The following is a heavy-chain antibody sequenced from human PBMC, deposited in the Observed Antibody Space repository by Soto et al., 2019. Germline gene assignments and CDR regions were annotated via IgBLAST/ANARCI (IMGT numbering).Heavy chain of an antibody. CDR3: ARSARRAFFDY. CDR1: GGSITSGTYF. CDR2: MYSNGDT. J-gene: IGHJ4*02. D-gene: IGHD6-6*01. V-gene: IGHV4-39*01. Sequence: PSETLSLTCTVSGGSITSGTYFWGWIRQAPGKGLEWIGSMYSNGDTYYKPSLKSRVTISVDTSKNQFSLKLSSVTAADTAVYYCARSARRAFFDYWGQGTLVTVSS.